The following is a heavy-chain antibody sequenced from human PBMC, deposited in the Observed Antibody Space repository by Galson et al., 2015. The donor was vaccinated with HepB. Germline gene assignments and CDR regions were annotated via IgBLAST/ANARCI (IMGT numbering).Heavy chain of an antibody. CDR2: INAANGDT. J-gene: IGHJ4*02. Sequence: SVKVSCKASGYTFISNAIHWVRQAPGQRLEWMGWINAANGDTKYSQQFQGRVTITRDTSASAAYMELSSLRSEDTAVYYCAREYSSSWIYFDCWGQGTLVTVSS. D-gene: IGHD6-13*01. CDR3: AREYSSSWIYFDC. CDR1: GYTFISNA. V-gene: IGHV1-3*01.